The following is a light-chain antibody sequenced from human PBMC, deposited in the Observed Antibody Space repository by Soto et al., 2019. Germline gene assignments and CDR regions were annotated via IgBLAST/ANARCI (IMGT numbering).Light chain of an antibody. J-gene: IGKJ4*01. Sequence: EIVLTQSPGTLSLSPGERATLSCRASQSVNSNYLAWYQQKPGQAPRLLIYGASNRATGIPARFSGSGSGTDFTLTISSLEPEDFAVYYCQQRSNWPQLTFGGGTKVDIK. V-gene: IGKV3-11*01. CDR3: QQRSNWPQLT. CDR2: GAS. CDR1: QSVNSNY.